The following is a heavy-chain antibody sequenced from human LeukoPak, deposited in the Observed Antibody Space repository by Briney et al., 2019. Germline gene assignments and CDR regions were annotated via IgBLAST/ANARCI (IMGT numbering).Heavy chain of an antibody. CDR2: IIPILGIT. Sequence: ASVKVSCKASGGTFTSYAISWVRQAPGQGLEWMGRIIPILGITNYAQKFQGRVTITADKSTSTAYMELSSLRSEDTAVYYCARVEQQLAAYYFDYWGQGTLVTVSS. CDR3: ARVEQQLAAYYFDY. V-gene: IGHV1-69*04. CDR1: GGTFTSYA. J-gene: IGHJ4*02. D-gene: IGHD6-13*01.